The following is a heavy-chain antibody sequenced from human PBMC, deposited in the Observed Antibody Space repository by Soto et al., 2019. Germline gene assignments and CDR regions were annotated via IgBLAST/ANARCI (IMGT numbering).Heavy chain of an antibody. D-gene: IGHD2-2*01. CDR3: AKTDIVVVPAAVYYYYCMDV. Sequence: PGVTLRLSCAASGFTFSSYGMHWARQAPGKGLERVAVISYDGSNIYYADSVKGRSTISGDSYKNTVYLQMSSLRAEDMAVDYCAKTDIVVVPAAVYYYYCMDVWGRGTRVAVSS. CDR1: GFTFSSYG. CDR2: ISYDGSNI. V-gene: IGHV3-30*18. J-gene: IGHJ6*02.